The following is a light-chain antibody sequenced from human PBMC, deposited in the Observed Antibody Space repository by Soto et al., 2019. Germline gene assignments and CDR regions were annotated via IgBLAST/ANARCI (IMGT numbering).Light chain of an antibody. V-gene: IGKV3-15*01. CDR2: GAS. CDR1: QSVSNN. Sequence: EIVLTQSPDTLSLSPGEIATLSFSASQSVSNNYLAWYQQKPGQAPRLLIYGASTRATGIPARFSGSGSGTEFTLTISSLQSEDCAIYYCQQYHTWPITFGGGTKVDI. J-gene: IGKJ4*01. CDR3: QQYHTWPIT.